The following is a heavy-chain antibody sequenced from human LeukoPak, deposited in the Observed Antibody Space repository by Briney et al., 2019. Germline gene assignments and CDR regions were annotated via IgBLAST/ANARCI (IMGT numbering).Heavy chain of an antibody. CDR2: INHSGST. CDR3: AIEYCSGGSCPKHYGMDV. CDR1: GGSFSGYY. Sequence: AETLSLTCAVYGGSFSGYYWSWIRQPPGKGLDWVGEINHSGSTNYNPSLKSPVTISVDTSKNQFSLKLSPVTAADTAVYYCAIEYCSGGSCPKHYGMDVWGQGTTVTVSS. V-gene: IGHV4-34*01. J-gene: IGHJ6*02. D-gene: IGHD2-15*01.